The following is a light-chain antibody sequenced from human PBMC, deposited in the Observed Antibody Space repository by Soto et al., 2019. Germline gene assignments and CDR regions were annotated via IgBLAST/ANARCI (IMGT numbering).Light chain of an antibody. Sequence: EIVLTQSPGTLSLSPGERATLSCRASQSVSSSYLAWYQQKPGQAPRLLIYGASSRATGIPDRFSGSGSGSDCTLTISRLEPEDFALYYCQQYVSSPLTFGGGPKVEIK. CDR3: QQYVSSPLT. V-gene: IGKV3-20*01. CDR1: QSVSSSY. J-gene: IGKJ4*01. CDR2: GAS.